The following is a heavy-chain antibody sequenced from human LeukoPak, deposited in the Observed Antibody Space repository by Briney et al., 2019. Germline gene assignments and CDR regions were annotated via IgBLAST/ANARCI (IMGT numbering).Heavy chain of an antibody. CDR2: ISSSGST. CDR1: GDSISSGDYY. Sequence: PPQTLSLTCTVSGDSISSGDYYWSWIRQPAGKGLEWIGRISSSGSTNYNPSLKSRVTISVDTSKNQFSLKLSSVTAADTAVYFCARGPYSYDSSGAFDIWGQGTMVTVSS. J-gene: IGHJ3*02. CDR3: ARGPYSYDSSGAFDI. D-gene: IGHD3-22*01. V-gene: IGHV4-61*02.